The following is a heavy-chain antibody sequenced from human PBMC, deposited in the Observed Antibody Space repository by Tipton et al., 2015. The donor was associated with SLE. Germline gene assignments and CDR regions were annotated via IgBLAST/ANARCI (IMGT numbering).Heavy chain of an antibody. CDR1: GGSISSYY. D-gene: IGHD5-24*01. CDR2: IYHSGST. CDR3: AIRDPYYGMDV. J-gene: IGHJ6*02. Sequence: TLSLTCTVSGGSISSYYWSWIRQPPGKGLEWIGSIYHSGSTNYNPSLKSRVTISVDTSKNQFSLKLSSVTAADTAVYYCAIRDPYYGMDVWGQGTTVTVSS. V-gene: IGHV4-34*01.